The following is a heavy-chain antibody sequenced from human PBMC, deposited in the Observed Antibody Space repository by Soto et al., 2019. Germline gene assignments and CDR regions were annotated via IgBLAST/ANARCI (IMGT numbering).Heavy chain of an antibody. J-gene: IGHJ6*02. V-gene: IGHV4-34*01. CDR1: GGSFSGYY. CDR3: ARHGVAVAGTWVGFYYYYGMDV. CDR2: INHSGST. D-gene: IGHD6-19*01. Sequence: SETLSLTCAVYGGSFSGYYWSWIRQPPGKGLEWIGEINHSGSTNYNPSLKSRVTISVDTSKNQFSLKLSSVTAADTAVYYCARHGVAVAGTWVGFYYYYGMDVWGQGTTVTVSS.